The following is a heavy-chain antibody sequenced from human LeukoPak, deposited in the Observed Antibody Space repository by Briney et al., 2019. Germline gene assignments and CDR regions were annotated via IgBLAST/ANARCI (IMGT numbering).Heavy chain of an antibody. Sequence: GASVKVSCKASGYTFTNYYMHWVRQAPGQGLEWMGWINPNSSGTNYAQNFQGRVTMTRDTSISTAYMDLSRLRSDDTALYYCARNYCSSTTCYIRDAFDIWGQGTMVTVSS. CDR3: ARNYCSSTTCYIRDAFDI. CDR1: GYTFTNYY. D-gene: IGHD2-2*02. V-gene: IGHV1-2*02. J-gene: IGHJ3*02. CDR2: INPNSSGT.